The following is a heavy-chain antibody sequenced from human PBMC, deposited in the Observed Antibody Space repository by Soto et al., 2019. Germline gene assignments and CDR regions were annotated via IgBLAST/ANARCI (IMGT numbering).Heavy chain of an antibody. CDR1: AGSISSYY. Sequence: QVQLQESGPGLVKPSETLSLTCTVSAGSISSYYWSWIRQPPGKGLEWIGYIYYSGSTNYNPSLKSRVTIPVDTSKNNFSLKLSSVTAADTAVYYCARHWASGYDSLGAFDIWGQGTMVTVSS. D-gene: IGHD5-12*01. CDR2: IYYSGST. J-gene: IGHJ3*02. V-gene: IGHV4-59*08. CDR3: ARHWASGYDSLGAFDI.